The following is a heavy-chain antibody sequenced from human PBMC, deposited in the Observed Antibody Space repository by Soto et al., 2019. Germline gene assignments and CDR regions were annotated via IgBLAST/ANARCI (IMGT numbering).Heavy chain of an antibody. D-gene: IGHD3-16*02. CDR3: ARESYDYIWGSYRAYYFDY. CDR2: ISAYNGNT. Sequence: QVQLVQSGAEVKKPGASVKVSCNASGYSFTSYGISWLRQAPGQGLEWMGWISAYNGNTNYAQKLQGRVTMTTDTSTSTAYMELRSLRSDDTAVYYCARESYDYIWGSYRAYYFDYWGQGTLVTVSS. V-gene: IGHV1-18*01. CDR1: GYSFTSYG. J-gene: IGHJ4*02.